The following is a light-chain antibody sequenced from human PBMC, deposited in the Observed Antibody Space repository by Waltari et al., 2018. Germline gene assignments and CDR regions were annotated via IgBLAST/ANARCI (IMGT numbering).Light chain of an antibody. J-gene: IGKJ2*01. CDR3: QQYNNWPMYT. Sequence: EIVMTQSPATLSVSPGESATPPCSASQSVSSNLAWYQQKPGQAPRLLIYGASTRATRIPARFSGRGSGTEFTLTISSMQSEDFAVDYCQQYNNWPMYTFGQGTKLEIK. CDR2: GAS. CDR1: QSVSSN. V-gene: IGKV3-15*01.